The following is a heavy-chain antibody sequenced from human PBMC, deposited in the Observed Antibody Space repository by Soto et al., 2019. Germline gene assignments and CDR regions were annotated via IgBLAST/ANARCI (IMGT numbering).Heavy chain of an antibody. D-gene: IGHD4-4*01. J-gene: IGHJ6*02. V-gene: IGHV1-69*05. Sequence: SVNGYWKTAGGSFSSYSMSWVRQAPGQGLEWMGGIIPIFGTANYAQKLQGRVTMTTDTSTSTAYMELRSLRSDDTAVYYCARAAPILTTLYYYYGMDVWGQGTTVTVSS. CDR3: ARAAPILTTLYYYYGMDV. CDR2: IIPIFGTA. CDR1: GGSFSSYS.